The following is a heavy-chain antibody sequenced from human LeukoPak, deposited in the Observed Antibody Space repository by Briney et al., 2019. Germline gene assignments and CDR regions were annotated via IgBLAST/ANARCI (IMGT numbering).Heavy chain of an antibody. J-gene: IGHJ4*02. CDR2: IHNSGRT. V-gene: IGHV4-59*08. Sequence: SETLSLTCSVSGGSVSSYYWCWIRRSPGKGLEWIGYIHNSGRTNYNPSLKSRVTGFVDTSKNQVSLRLSSVTAADTAVYYCARHGTISSESYFDYWGQGALVTVSS. D-gene: IGHD1-14*01. CDR1: GGSVSSYY. CDR3: ARHGTISSESYFDY.